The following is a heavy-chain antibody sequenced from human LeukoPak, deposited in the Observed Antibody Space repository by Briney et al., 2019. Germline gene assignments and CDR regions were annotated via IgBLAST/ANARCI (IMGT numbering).Heavy chain of an antibody. CDR1: GYTFTSYG. D-gene: IGHD5-12*01. CDR3: ASGPHSGYDLGYYYYGMDV. Sequence: ASVKVSCKASGYTFTSYGISWVRQAPGQGLEWMGWINPNSGGTNYAQKFQGRVTMTRDTSISTAYMELSRLRSDDTAVYYCASGPHSGYDLGYYYYGMDVWGQGTTVTVSS. V-gene: IGHV1-2*02. J-gene: IGHJ6*02. CDR2: INPNSGGT.